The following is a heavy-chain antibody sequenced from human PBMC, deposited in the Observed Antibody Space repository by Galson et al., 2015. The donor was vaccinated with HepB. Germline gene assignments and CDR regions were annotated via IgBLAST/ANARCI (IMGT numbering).Heavy chain of an antibody. CDR2: IYYSGST. J-gene: IGHJ6*02. V-gene: IGHV4-59*01. D-gene: IGHD3-10*01. CDR3: ARGSDYYGSGSYYNFYYGMDV. CDR1: GGSISSYY. Sequence: LTCTVSGGSISSYYWSWIRQPPGKGLEWIGYIYYSGSTNYNPSLKSRVTISVDTSKNQFSLKLSSVTAADTAVYYCARGSDYYGSGSYYNFYYGMDVWGQGTTVTVSS.